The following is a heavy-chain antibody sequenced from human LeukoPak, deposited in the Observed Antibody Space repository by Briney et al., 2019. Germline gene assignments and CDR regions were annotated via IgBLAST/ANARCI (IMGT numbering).Heavy chain of an antibody. CDR3: ARPVDVDILTGYYQYYYYGMDV. D-gene: IGHD3-9*01. CDR2: ISYDGSNK. V-gene: IGHV3-30-3*01. Sequence: PGRSLRLSCAASGFTFSSYAMHWVRQAPGKGLEWVAVISYDGSNKYYADSVKGRFTISRDNSKNTLYLQMNSLRAEDTAVYCCARPVDVDILTGYYQYYYYGMDVWGQGTTVTVSS. J-gene: IGHJ6*02. CDR1: GFTFSSYA.